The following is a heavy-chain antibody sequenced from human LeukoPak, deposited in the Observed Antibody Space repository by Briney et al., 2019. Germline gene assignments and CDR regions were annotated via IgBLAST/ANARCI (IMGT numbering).Heavy chain of an antibody. D-gene: IGHD5-18*01. CDR2: IYHSGGT. J-gene: IGHJ4*02. V-gene: IGHV4-59*08. CDR3: ARRTAVAPAYHFGY. Sequence: SETLSLTCTVSGGSISGYYWTWIRQPPGKGLEWIGYIYHSGGTNYNPSLKSRVTISLDTSKNQFSLKLTSVTAADTAVYYCARRTAVAPAYHFGYWGQGLLVTVSS. CDR1: GGSISGYY.